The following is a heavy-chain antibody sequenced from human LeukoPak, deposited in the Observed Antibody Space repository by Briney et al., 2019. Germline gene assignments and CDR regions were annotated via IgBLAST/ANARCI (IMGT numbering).Heavy chain of an antibody. V-gene: IGHV3-23*01. CDR1: GFTFSSYA. Sequence: PGGSLRLSCAASGFTFSSYAMSWVRQAPGKGLEWVSAISGSGGSTHYADSVKGRFTISRDNSKNTLYLQMNSLRAEDTAVYYCAKDSLATYNYYDSTWFDYWGQGTLVTVSS. CDR3: AKDSLATYNYYDSTWFDY. CDR2: ISGSGGST. J-gene: IGHJ4*02. D-gene: IGHD3-22*01.